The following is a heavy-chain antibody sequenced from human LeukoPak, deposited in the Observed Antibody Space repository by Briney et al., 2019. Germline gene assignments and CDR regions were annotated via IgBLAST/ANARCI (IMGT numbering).Heavy chain of an antibody. Sequence: SETLSLTCSVSGGSISSYYWSWIRQPAGKGLEWIGRIYTSGSTNNNPSLKSRVTMSVDTSKNQFSLKLSSVTAADTAVDYCARDIANLSRREYYFDYWGQGTLVTVSS. CDR3: ARDIANLSRREYYFDY. V-gene: IGHV4-4*07. J-gene: IGHJ4*02. CDR2: IYTSGST. D-gene: IGHD2-15*01. CDR1: GGSISSYY.